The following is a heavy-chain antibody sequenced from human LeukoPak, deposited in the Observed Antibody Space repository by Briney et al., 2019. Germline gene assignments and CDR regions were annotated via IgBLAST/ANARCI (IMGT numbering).Heavy chain of an antibody. Sequence: SETLSLTCTVSGGSISSYYWSWIRQPPGKGLEWIGYIYYSGSTNYNPSLKSRVTISVDTSKNQFSLKLSSVTAADTAVYYCARGPASHSFDYWGQGTLVTVSS. CDR1: GGSISSYY. CDR2: IYYSGST. V-gene: IGHV4-59*01. CDR3: ARGPASHSFDY. J-gene: IGHJ4*02.